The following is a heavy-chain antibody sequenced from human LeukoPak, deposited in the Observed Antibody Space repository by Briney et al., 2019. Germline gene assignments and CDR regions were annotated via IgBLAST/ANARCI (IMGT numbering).Heavy chain of an antibody. J-gene: IGHJ4*02. CDR3: ATGRAAAGQYYFDY. V-gene: IGHV4-39*01. D-gene: IGHD6-13*01. CDR2: ISYSGST. CDR1: GGFISNSIYY. Sequence: SETLSLTCTVSGGFISNSIYYWAWIRQPPGKGLEWIGTISYSGSTYYNPSLKSRVTISVDTSKNQFSLKLNSVTAADTAVYYCATGRAAAGQYYFDYWGQGTLVTVSS.